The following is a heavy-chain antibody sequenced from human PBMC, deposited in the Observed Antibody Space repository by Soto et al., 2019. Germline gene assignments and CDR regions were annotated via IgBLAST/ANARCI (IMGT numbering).Heavy chain of an antibody. D-gene: IGHD3-3*01. V-gene: IGHV4-59*01. CDR2: IYYSGST. J-gene: IGHJ3*02. CDR3: ARDRLRDFWSGRREAFDI. CDR1: GGSISSYY. Sequence: SETLSLTCTVSGGSISSYYWSWIRQPPGKGLEWIGYIYYSGSTNYNPSLKSRVTISVDTSKNQFSLKLSSVTAADTAVYYCARDRLRDFWSGRREAFDIWGQGTMVTVS.